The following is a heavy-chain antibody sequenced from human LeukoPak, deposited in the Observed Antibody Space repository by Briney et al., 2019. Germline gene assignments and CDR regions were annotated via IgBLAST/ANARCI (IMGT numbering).Heavy chain of an antibody. CDR2: IKRKTDGGTT. CDR1: GFTFSNAW. V-gene: IGHV3-15*01. D-gene: IGHD2-15*01. CDR3: TTRYCSGGRCDY. Sequence: PGGSLRLSCAASGFTFSNAWMNWVRQAPGKGLEWVGRIKRKTDGGTTDYAAPVKGRFTISRDDSKTTLYLQMNSLKTEDTAVYYCTTRYCSGGRCDYWAREPWSASPQ. J-gene: IGHJ4*02.